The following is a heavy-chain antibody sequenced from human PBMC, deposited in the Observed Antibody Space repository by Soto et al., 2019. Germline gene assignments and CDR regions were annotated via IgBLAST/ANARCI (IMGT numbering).Heavy chain of an antibody. Sequence: SETLSLTCAVSGGSISSGGYSWSWIRQPPGKGLEWIGYIYHSGSTYYNPSLKSRVTISVDRSKNQFSLKLSSVTAADTAVYYCARGAGYYYGMDVWGQGTTVTVYS. V-gene: IGHV4-30-2*01. CDR2: IYHSGST. J-gene: IGHJ6*02. CDR3: ARGAGYYYGMDV. CDR1: GGSISSGGYS.